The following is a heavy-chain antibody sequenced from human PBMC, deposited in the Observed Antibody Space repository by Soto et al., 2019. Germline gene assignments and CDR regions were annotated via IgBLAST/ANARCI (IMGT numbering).Heavy chain of an antibody. J-gene: IGHJ4*01. CDR3: ANGRSADWDDGYSYDY. V-gene: IGHV3-23*01. CDR2: ISGFGGST. Sequence: EVYLWESGGGLVQRGGSLRLSCAASGFTFSSYSMSWVRQAPGKGLEWVSGISGFGGSTYYADSVKGRFTISRDNSKNTLYLQINSLSAEYTAIYYCANGRSADWDDGYSYDYWGHGTLVTVSS. D-gene: IGHD1-1*01. CDR1: GFTFSSYS.